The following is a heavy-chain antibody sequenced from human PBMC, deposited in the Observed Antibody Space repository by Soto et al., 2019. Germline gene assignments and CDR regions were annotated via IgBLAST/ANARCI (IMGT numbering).Heavy chain of an antibody. CDR2: TSHSGTSV. V-gene: IGHV3-11*01. CDR1: GFTFIDYY. D-gene: IGHD5-12*01. Sequence: PWGSLRLSCAASGFTFIDYYIIFFRHSPCKWLEWVSSTSHSGTSVQSADSLKGRFTISRDNAKKLLFLQMVSLGAEDTAVYFCARDRKYTGYDRVGRPRLIYSGLDVWGQGTTVTV. CDR3: ARDRKYTGYDRVGRPRLIYSGLDV. J-gene: IGHJ6*02.